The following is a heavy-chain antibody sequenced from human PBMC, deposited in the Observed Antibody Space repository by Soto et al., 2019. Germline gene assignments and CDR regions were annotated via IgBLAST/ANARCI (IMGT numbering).Heavy chain of an antibody. V-gene: IGHV1-69*13. D-gene: IGHD3-22*01. CDR1: GGTFSIYA. CDR3: ARNRPDSSGDYYYYYGMDV. Sequence: GASLKVSCKASGGTFSIYAISWVRQAPGQGLEWMGGIIPIFGTANYAQKFQGRVTITADESTSTAYMELSSLRSEDTAVYYCARNRPDSSGDYYYYYGMDVWGQGTTVTVSS. J-gene: IGHJ6*02. CDR2: IIPIFGTA.